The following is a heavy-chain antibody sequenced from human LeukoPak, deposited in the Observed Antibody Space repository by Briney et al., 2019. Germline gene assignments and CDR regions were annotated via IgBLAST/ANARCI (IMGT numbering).Heavy chain of an antibody. CDR3: ARVLGPDYGNYAMFDY. CDR1: GFTFSSYS. CDR2: ISSSSSYI. D-gene: IGHD4-11*01. Sequence: GGSLRLSCAASGFTFSSYSMNWVRQAPGKGLEWVSSISSSSSYIYYADSVKGRFTISRDNAKNSLYLQMNSLRAEDTAVYYCARVLGPDYGNYAMFDYWGQGTLVTVSS. V-gene: IGHV3-21*01. J-gene: IGHJ4*02.